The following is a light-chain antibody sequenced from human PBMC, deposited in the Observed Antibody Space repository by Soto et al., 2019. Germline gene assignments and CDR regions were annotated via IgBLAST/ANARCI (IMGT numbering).Light chain of an antibody. CDR1: SSDVGGYNY. V-gene: IGLV2-14*01. J-gene: IGLJ1*01. CDR3: TSYTGTTTLYV. CDR2: DVT. Sequence: QSALTQPASVSGSPGQSITISCTGTSSDVGGYNYVSWYQQHPGKAPKLMIYDVTHRPAGVSSRFSGSKSGSTASLTISGLQAEDEADYFCTSYTGTTTLYVFGTGTKVTVL.